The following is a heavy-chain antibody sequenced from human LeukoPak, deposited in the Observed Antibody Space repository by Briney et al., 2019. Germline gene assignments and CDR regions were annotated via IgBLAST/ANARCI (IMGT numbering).Heavy chain of an antibody. CDR3: ARSYYYDSSGYYY. Sequence: GGSLRLSGAASGFTCSSYWMSWVRQAPGKGLEWVANIKQDGSEKYYVDSVKGRFTISRDNAKNSLYLQMNSLRAEDTAVYYCARSYYYDSSGYYYWGQGTLVTVSS. V-gene: IGHV3-7*01. J-gene: IGHJ4*02. CDR2: IKQDGSEK. D-gene: IGHD3-22*01. CDR1: GFTCSSYW.